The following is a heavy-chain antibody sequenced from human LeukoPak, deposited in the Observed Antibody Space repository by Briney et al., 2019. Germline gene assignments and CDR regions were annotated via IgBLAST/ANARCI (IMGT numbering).Heavy chain of an antibody. CDR3: ASFLVGAIYFDY. Sequence: SETLSLTCTVSGGSISSGSYYWSWIRQPAGKGLEWIGRIYTSGSTNYNPSLKSRVTISVDTSKNQFSLKLSSVTAADTAVYYCASFLVGAIYFDYWGQGTLVTVSS. D-gene: IGHD1-26*01. CDR2: IYTSGST. V-gene: IGHV4-61*02. CDR1: GGSISSGSYY. J-gene: IGHJ4*02.